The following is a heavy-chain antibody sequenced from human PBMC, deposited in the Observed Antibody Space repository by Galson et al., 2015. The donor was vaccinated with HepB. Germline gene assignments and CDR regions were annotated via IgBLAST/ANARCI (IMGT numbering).Heavy chain of an antibody. Sequence: SLRLSCAASGFTFSSYGMHWVRQAPGKGLEWVAFIRYDGSNKYYADSVKGRFTISRDNSKNTLYLQMNSLRAEDTAVYYCAKDWGAGTTRNRYLDYWGQGTLVTVSS. CDR1: GFTFSSYG. V-gene: IGHV3-30*02. D-gene: IGHD1-1*01. CDR2: IRYDGSNK. J-gene: IGHJ4*02. CDR3: AKDWGAGTTRNRYLDY.